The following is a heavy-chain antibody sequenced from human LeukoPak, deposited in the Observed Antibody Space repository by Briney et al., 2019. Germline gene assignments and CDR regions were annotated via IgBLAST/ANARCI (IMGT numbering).Heavy chain of an antibody. Sequence: SETLSLTCAVSNYSISSTYYWGWIRQPPGKGLEWIGTIYHSGSTYNNPSLESRVTISVDTSKNQFSLKLSSVTAADTAVYYCARVGVGPINWFDPWGQGALVTVSS. V-gene: IGHV4-38-2*01. CDR1: NYSISSTYY. D-gene: IGHD1-26*01. J-gene: IGHJ5*02. CDR2: IYHSGST. CDR3: ARVGVGPINWFDP.